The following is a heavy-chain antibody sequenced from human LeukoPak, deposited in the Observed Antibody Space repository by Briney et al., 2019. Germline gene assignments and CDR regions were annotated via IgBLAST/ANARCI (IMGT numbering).Heavy chain of an antibody. D-gene: IGHD3-9*01. CDR3: ARHLPPYIDSPTDY. V-gene: IGHV4-31*03. CDR1: VGSISIDGYY. J-gene: IGHJ4*02. Sequence: SDTQSLTCTVSVGSISIDGYYWSWSCQHPGKVLEWFWYIYYSGTTYYKQSLKSRVTISVGKSKNQFSLKLSSVTAANTAEYSCARHLPPYIDSPTDYWGEGTLVTVSS. CDR2: IYYSGTT.